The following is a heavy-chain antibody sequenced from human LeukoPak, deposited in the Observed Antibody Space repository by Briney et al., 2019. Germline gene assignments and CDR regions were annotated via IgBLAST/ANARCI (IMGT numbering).Heavy chain of an antibody. V-gene: IGHV3-7*05. CDR3: ARARDYGSGKANAFDI. J-gene: IGHJ3*02. CDR2: IKRDGSEK. D-gene: IGHD3-10*01. Sequence: PGGSLRLSCAAPGFTFSSYWMSWVRQAPGKGLEWVANIKRDGSEKYYVDSVKGRFTLSRDNAENSLYLQLNSLRAEDTAVYYCARARDYGSGKANAFDIWGQGTMVTVSS. CDR1: GFTFSSYW.